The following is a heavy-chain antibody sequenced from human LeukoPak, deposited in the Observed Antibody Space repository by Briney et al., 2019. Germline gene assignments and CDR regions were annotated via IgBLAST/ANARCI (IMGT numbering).Heavy chain of an antibody. V-gene: IGHV5-10-1*01. CDR2: IDPHDSYT. J-gene: IGHJ4*02. D-gene: IGHD6-6*01. CDR1: GXGFTNHW. Sequence: GESLKISCKVSGXGFTNHWISWVRQIPGKGLEWMGRIDPHDSYTNYSPSFQGHVTFSADKSISTAYLQWSSLKASDIAFYYCARLKVYSSSYYYFDYWGQGTLVTVSS. CDR3: ARLKVYSSSYYYFDY.